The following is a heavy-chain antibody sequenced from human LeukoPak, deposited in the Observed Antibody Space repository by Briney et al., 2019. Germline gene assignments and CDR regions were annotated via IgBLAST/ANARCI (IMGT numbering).Heavy chain of an antibody. CDR1: GFTVSSNY. J-gene: IGHJ4*02. Sequence: PGGSLRLSCAASGFTVSSNYMSWVRQAPGKGLEWVSVIYSGGSTYYADSVKGRFTISRDNSKNTLYLQMNSLRAEDTAVYYCARAVGDYGGNFDYWGQGTLVTVSS. CDR3: ARAVGDYGGNFDY. D-gene: IGHD4-23*01. V-gene: IGHV3-66*01. CDR2: IYSGGST.